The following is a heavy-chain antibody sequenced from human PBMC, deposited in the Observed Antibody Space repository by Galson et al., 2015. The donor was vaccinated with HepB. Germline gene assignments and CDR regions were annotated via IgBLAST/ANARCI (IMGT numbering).Heavy chain of an antibody. V-gene: IGHV3-11*01. D-gene: IGHD7-27*01. Sequence: SLRLSCAASGFTFSGFYMTWIRQAPGKGLEWVPYISSPGTDIYYADSVKGRFTISRDNTKNSLYLQMNSLRVEDTAVFYCARAAYWGKGAFDIWGQGTMVIVSS. CDR2: ISSPGTDI. CDR3: ARAAYWGKGAFDI. J-gene: IGHJ3*02. CDR1: GFTFSGFY.